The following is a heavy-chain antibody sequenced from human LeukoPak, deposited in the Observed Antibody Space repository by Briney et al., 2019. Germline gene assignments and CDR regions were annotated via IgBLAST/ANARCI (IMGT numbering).Heavy chain of an antibody. CDR3: AKDSAAVTEMGYFDY. CDR1: GFTFSTSV. CDR2: ISAGSTNT. D-gene: IGHD5-18*01. V-gene: IGHV3-23*01. J-gene: IGHJ4*02. Sequence: PGGSLRLSCAASGFTFSTSVMSWVRQAPGEGLEWVSSISAGSTNTHHADSVKGRFTISRDNAENSLYLQMSSLRAEDTALYYCAKDSAAVTEMGYFDYWGQGTLVIVSS.